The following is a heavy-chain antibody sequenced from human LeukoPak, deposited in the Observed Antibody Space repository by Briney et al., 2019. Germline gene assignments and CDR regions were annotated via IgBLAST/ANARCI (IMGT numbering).Heavy chain of an antibody. Sequence: PGVSLRLSCAASGFTSSSYSMNWVRQAPGKGLEWLSYISSTSGNIYYADSVKGRFTISRDNAKKTLYLEMNSLRMEDTAIYYCATSRVFDYWGQGTLVTVSS. CDR1: GFTSSSYS. V-gene: IGHV3-48*04. CDR2: ISSTSGNI. J-gene: IGHJ4*02. CDR3: ATSRVFDY.